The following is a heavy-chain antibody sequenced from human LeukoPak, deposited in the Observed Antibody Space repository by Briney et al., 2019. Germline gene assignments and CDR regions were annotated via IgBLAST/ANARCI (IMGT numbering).Heavy chain of an antibody. Sequence: GASVKVSCKASGGTFSSYAIRWVRQAPGQGLEWMGGIIPIFGTANYAQKFQGRVTITADESTSTAYMELSSLRSEDTAVYYCAIGRDTAMVQDYYYYGMDVWGQGTTVTVSS. J-gene: IGHJ6*02. CDR1: GGTFSSYA. V-gene: IGHV1-69*13. CDR2: IIPIFGTA. CDR3: AIGRDTAMVQDYYYYGMDV. D-gene: IGHD5-18*01.